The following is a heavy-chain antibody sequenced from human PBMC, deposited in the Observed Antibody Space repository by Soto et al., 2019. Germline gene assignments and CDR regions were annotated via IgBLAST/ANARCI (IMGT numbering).Heavy chain of an antibody. Sequence: QTLSLTCVISGDSVSSNSAAWNWIRQSPSRGLEWLGRTYYRSKWYNDYAVSVKSRITINPDTSKNQFSLQLNSVTPEDTAVYYCARLWGITGTTWYYYGMDVWGQGTTVTVSS. J-gene: IGHJ6*02. CDR1: GDSVSSNSAA. CDR2: TYYRSKWYN. D-gene: IGHD1-7*01. V-gene: IGHV6-1*01. CDR3: ARLWGITGTTWYYYGMDV.